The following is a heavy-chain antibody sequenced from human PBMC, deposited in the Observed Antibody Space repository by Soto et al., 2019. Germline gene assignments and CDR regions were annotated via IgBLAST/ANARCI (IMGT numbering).Heavy chain of an antibody. V-gene: IGHV1-69*01. D-gene: IGHD6-19*01. CDR2: IIPIFGTA. Sequence: QVQLVQSGAEVKKPGSSVKFSCKASGGTFSSYAISWVRQAPGQGLEWMGGIIPIFGTANYAQKFQGRVTITADESTSTAYMELSSLRSEDTAVYYCARGYSSGWYNWFDPWGQGTLVTVSS. CDR3: ARGYSSGWYNWFDP. J-gene: IGHJ5*02. CDR1: GGTFSSYA.